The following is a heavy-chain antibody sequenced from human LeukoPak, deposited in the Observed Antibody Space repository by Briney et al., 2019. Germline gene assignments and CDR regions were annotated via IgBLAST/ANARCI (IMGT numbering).Heavy chain of an antibody. CDR1: GDSINSASYH. D-gene: IGHD3-16*01. V-gene: IGHV4-61*02. Sequence: SQTLSLTCTVSGDSINSASYHWTWIRQPAGKGLEWIGRVSTSGSTDYNPSLKSRVTISVDTSKNQFSLNLNSVTAADTAVYYCAREAPTYLFDSHAYYPFDYWGQGTLVTVSS. J-gene: IGHJ4*02. CDR2: VSTSGST. CDR3: AREAPTYLFDSHAYYPFDY.